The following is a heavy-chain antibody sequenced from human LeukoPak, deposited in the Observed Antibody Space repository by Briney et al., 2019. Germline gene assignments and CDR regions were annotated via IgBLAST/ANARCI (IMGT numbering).Heavy chain of an antibody. V-gene: IGHV4-34*01. Sequence: SETLSLTCAVYGGSFSGYYWSWIRQPPGKGLEWIGEINHSGSTNYNPSLKSRVTISVDTSKNQFSLKLSSVTAADTAVYYCARVQYDFWSGYSIGYFDLWGRGTLVTVSS. J-gene: IGHJ2*01. CDR1: GGSFSGYY. D-gene: IGHD3-3*01. CDR2: INHSGST. CDR3: ARVQYDFWSGYSIGYFDL.